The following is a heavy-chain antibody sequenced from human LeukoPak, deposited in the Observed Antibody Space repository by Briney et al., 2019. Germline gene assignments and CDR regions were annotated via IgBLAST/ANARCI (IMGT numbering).Heavy chain of an antibody. CDR2: IKQDGSEK. CDR3: ARVLGLGAAFDI. D-gene: IGHD3-16*01. J-gene: IGHJ3*02. V-gene: IGHV3-7*01. CDR1: GFTLSTYW. Sequence: GGSLRLSCAASGFTLSTYWMSWVRQAPGKGLEWVANIKQDGSEKYYVDSVKGRFTISRDNAKNSLYLQMNSLRAEDTAVYYCARVLGLGAAFDIWGQGTMVTVSS.